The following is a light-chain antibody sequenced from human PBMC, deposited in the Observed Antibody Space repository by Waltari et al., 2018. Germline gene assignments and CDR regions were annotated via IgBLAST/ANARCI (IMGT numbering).Light chain of an antibody. Sequence: DIVMTQSPDSLAVSLGERATIHCKSSHGVLFNFNNKNYLGWYQHKPGRPPKPLIYWASTRESGVPDRFSGSGSGTDFNLTISSLQAEDVAVYYCQQYYSLPWAFGQGTKVEIK. CDR3: QQYYSLPWA. CDR2: WAS. V-gene: IGKV4-1*01. CDR1: HGVLFNFNNKNY. J-gene: IGKJ1*01.